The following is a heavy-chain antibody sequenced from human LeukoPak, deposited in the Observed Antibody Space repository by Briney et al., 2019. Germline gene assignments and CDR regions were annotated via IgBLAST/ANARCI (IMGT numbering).Heavy chain of an antibody. CDR2: MSDSGGST. J-gene: IGHJ4*02. V-gene: IGHV3-23*01. CDR1: GFTFSNYA. CDR3: AKGGSSSWHHFDY. Sequence: GGSLRLSCAASGFTFSNYAMSWVRQAPGKGLEWVSTMSDSGGSTYYADSVKGRFTISRDNSKSTLYLHMSSLRAEDTAVYYCAKGGSSSWHHFDYWGQGTLVTVSS. D-gene: IGHD6-13*01.